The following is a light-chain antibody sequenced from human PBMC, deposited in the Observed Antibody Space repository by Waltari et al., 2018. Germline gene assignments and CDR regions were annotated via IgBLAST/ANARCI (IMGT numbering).Light chain of an antibody. CDR2: LGY. V-gene: IGKV2-28*01. Sequence: DIVLPQSPLSLRFRPGVAAATACRSSQSLLHRNGSNYLEWFLQKPGQSPQLLIYLGYNRASGVPDRFSGSGSGTDFTLKISRVEAEDVGVYFCMQALQTPPQLTFGGGTKVEIK. J-gene: IGKJ4*01. CDR3: MQALQTPPQLT. CDR1: QSLLHRNGSNY.